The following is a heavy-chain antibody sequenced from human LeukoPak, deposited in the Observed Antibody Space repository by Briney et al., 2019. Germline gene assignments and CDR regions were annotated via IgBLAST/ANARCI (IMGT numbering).Heavy chain of an antibody. V-gene: IGHV4-59*08. CDR2: ISHSAES. CDR1: GGSVSTNY. Sequence: PSETLSLTCTVPGGSVSTNYWSWIRQPPGRGLEWIAYISHSAESNSNPSLKSRVTISVDTSKNQFSLKLSSVTAADTALYYCSRHADGGTYPLDVWGKGTTVTVSS. J-gene: IGHJ6*04. CDR3: SRHADGGTYPLDV. D-gene: IGHD1-26*01.